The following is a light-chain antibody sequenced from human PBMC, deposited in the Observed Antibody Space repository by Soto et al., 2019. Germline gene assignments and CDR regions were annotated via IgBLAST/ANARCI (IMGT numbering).Light chain of an antibody. CDR3: QPHNNWPVVT. J-gene: IGKJ4*01. Sequence: EMVMTQSPVTLSGSPGERVTLSCRASRTISRNLAWYQQKPGHAPRLLIYGASTRATGIPDRFSGSGSGTEVTHTINSLQSEDFAMYYCQPHNNWPVVTFGGGTRVEIK. V-gene: IGKV3-15*01. CDR1: RTISRN. CDR2: GAS.